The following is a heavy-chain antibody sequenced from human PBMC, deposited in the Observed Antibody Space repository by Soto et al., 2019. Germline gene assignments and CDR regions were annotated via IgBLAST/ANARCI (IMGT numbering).Heavy chain of an antibody. J-gene: IGHJ4*02. CDR3: ALRRFEVAAAGDLFDF. CDR2: IYWSDEK. V-gene: IGHV2-5*01. D-gene: IGHD6-13*01. Sequence: QITLKESGPTLVKATQTLTLTCTFSGFSLNTRGVGVGWIRRPPGKALEWLALIYWSDEKRYSPSLKNRLTITKDASKNEVVLTMTNMGPADTATYYCALRRFEVAAAGDLFDFWGQGTLVTVSS. CDR1: GFSLNTRGVG.